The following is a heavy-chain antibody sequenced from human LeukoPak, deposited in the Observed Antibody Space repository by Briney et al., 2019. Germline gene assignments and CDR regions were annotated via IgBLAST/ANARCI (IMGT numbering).Heavy chain of an antibody. V-gene: IGHV4-34*01. Sequence: SETLSLTCAVYGGSFSGYYWSWIRQPPGKGLEWIGEINHSGSTNYNPSLKSRVTISVDSSKNQFSLKLSSVTAADTAVYYCASDCGRIGYCSGPGAFDIWGQGTMVTVSS. CDR1: GGSFSGYY. CDR2: INHSGST. D-gene: IGHD2-15*01. J-gene: IGHJ3*02. CDR3: ASDCGRIGYCSGPGAFDI.